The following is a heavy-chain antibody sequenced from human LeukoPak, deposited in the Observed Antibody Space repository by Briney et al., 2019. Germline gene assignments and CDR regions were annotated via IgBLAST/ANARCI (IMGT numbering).Heavy chain of an antibody. CDR3: ARDQDFWSGYSDC. Sequence: GGSLRLSCAASGFTFSSYAMHWVRQAPGKGLEWVAVISYDGSNKYYADSVKGRFTISRDNSKNTLYLQMNSLRAEDTAVYYCARDQDFWSGYSDCWGQGTLVTVSS. CDR2: ISYDGSNK. J-gene: IGHJ4*02. V-gene: IGHV3-30-3*01. CDR1: GFTFSSYA. D-gene: IGHD3-3*01.